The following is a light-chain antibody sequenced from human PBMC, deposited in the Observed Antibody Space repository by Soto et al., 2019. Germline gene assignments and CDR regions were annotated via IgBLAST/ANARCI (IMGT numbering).Light chain of an antibody. J-gene: IGKJ1*01. CDR3: MQALQTPST. CDR1: QSLLHSNGYNY. CDR2: LGS. V-gene: IGKV2-28*01. Sequence: DIVITQSPLSLPVTPGEPASISCRSSQSLLHSNGYNYLHWYLQKPGQSPQLLIYLGSNRASGVPDRFSGSGSGTDFTLKISRVEAEDVGVYYCMQALQTPSTFGQGTKVDI.